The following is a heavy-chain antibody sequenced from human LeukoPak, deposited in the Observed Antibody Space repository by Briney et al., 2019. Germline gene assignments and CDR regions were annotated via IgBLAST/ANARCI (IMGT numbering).Heavy chain of an antibody. CDR2: IIPILGIA. Sequence: SVKVSCKASGYTFTSYAISWVRQAPGQGLEWMGRIIPILGIANYAQKFQGRVTITADKSTSTAYMELSSLRSEDTAVYYCARDWGVDTAMDYYYGMDVWGQGSTVTVSS. J-gene: IGHJ6*02. CDR1: GYTFTSYA. V-gene: IGHV1-69*04. CDR3: ARDWGVDTAMDYYYGMDV. D-gene: IGHD5-18*01.